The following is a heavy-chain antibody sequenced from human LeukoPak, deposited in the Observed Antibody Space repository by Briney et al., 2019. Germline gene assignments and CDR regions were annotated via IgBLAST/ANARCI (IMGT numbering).Heavy chain of an antibody. CDR2: ISAYNGNT. CDR1: GYTFTSYG. V-gene: IGHV1-18*01. Sequence: ASVKVSCKASGYTFTSYGISWVRQAPGQGLEWMGWISAYNGNTNYARKLQGRVTMTTDTSTSTAYMELRSLRPDDTAVYYCARDGVVPAATVPDYWGQGTLVTVSS. D-gene: IGHD2-2*01. J-gene: IGHJ4*02. CDR3: ARDGVVPAATVPDY.